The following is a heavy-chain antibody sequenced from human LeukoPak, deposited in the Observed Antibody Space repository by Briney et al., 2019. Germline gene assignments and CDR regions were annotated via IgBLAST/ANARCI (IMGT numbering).Heavy chain of an antibody. CDR2: ISSSGSTI. CDR3: ALAPMTTVTSFDY. J-gene: IGHJ4*02. CDR1: GFTFSSYE. V-gene: IGHV3-48*03. D-gene: IGHD4-17*01. Sequence: GGSLRLSCAASGFTFSSYEMNWVRQAPGKGLEWVSYISSSGSTIYYADSVKGRFTISRDNAKNSLYLQMNSPRAEDTAVYYCALAPMTTVTSFDYWGQGTLVTVSS.